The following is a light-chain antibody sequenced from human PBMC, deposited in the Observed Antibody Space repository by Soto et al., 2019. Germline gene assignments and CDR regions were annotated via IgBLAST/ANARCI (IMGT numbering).Light chain of an antibody. Sequence: DLQMTQSPSTLSSSVGDSVTITCRDSQTISTWLAWYQQKTGKAPELLIYDASTLESGVPSRLSGSGSGTELSLTISSLQPDDFATFYCQQYSSFSRTFGQGTKVDIK. J-gene: IGKJ1*01. CDR3: QQYSSFSRT. CDR2: DAS. CDR1: QTISTW. V-gene: IGKV1-5*01.